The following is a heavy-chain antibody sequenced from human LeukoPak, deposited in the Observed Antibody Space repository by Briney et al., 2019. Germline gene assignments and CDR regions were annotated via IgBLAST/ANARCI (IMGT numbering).Heavy chain of an antibody. CDR1: GGSISSHY. D-gene: IGHD1-1*01. Sequence: SETLSLTCTVYGGSISSHYWSWIRQPPGKGLEWIGYIYYSGSTTYNPSLKTRVTISVDTYKNRFSLKLSYVTDADTAVYYCARSPSTTGTTGWFDPWGQGTLVTVSP. J-gene: IGHJ5*02. CDR3: ARSPSTTGTTGWFDP. V-gene: IGHV4-59*11. CDR2: IYYSGST.